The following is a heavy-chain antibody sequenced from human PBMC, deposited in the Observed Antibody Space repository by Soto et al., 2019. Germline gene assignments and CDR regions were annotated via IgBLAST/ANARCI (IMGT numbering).Heavy chain of an antibody. J-gene: IGHJ4*02. D-gene: IGHD6-13*01. CDR1: GGTFSSYT. V-gene: IGHV1-69*02. CDR3: ARHGSSSWYLSWVFDY. CDR2: IIPILGIA. Sequence: SVKVSCKASGGTFSSYTISWVRQAPGHGLEWMGRIIPILGIANYAQKFQGRVTITADKSTSTAYMELSSLRSEDTAVYYCARHGSSSWYLSWVFDYWGQGTRVTVSS.